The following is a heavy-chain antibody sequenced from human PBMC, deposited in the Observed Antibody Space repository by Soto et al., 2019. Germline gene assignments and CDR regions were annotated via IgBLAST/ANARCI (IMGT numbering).Heavy chain of an antibody. V-gene: IGHV4-39*01. CDR3: ARRTFYTYYFDY. CDR2: IYYSGST. CDR1: GGSISSSSYY. Sequence: SETLSLTCTVSGGSISSSSYYWGWIRQPPGKGLEWIGSIYYSGSTYYNPSLKSRVTISVDTSKNQFSLKLSSVTAADTAVYYCARRTFYTYYFDYWGQGTLVTVSS. J-gene: IGHJ4*02. D-gene: IGHD4-4*01.